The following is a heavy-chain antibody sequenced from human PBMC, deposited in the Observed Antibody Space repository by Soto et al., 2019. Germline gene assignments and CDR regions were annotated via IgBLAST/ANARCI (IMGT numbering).Heavy chain of an antibody. D-gene: IGHD3-10*01. Sequence: ASVKVSCKASGYTFTSYAIHWVRQAPGQRLEWMGLINIGSGNTRYSQDFQGRVTITRDTSASTAYVELSSLRSEDTAVYYCARDTYYGSGSYNYFDYWGQGTPVTVS. CDR1: GYTFTSYA. CDR2: INIGSGNT. J-gene: IGHJ4*02. CDR3: ARDTYYGSGSYNYFDY. V-gene: IGHV1-3*04.